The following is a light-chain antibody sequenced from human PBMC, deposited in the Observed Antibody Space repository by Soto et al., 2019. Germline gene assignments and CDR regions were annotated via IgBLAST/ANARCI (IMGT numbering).Light chain of an antibody. CDR3: QQLKSYPQT. Sequence: QFTQSPSFLSASVGDRITLTFRASQGISSYLAWYQKKPGKAPKLLMYAASTLQSGVPSRFSGSGSGTEFTLTISSLQPEDFATYYCQQLKSYPQTFGQGTKVEIK. CDR2: AAS. CDR1: QGISSY. V-gene: IGKV1-9*01. J-gene: IGKJ1*01.